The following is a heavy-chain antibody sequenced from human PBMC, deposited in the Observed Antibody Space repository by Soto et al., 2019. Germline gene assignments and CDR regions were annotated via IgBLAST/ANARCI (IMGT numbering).Heavy chain of an antibody. CDR1: GGSISSGGYY. Sequence: QVQLQESGPGLVKPSQTLSLTCTVSGGSISSGGYYWSWIRQHPGKGLEWIGYIYYSGSTYYNPSLKSRVTISVDTSKNQFSLKLSSVTAADTAVYYCASEIWAPTVVTPWYFDYWGQGTLVTVSS. CDR2: IYYSGST. J-gene: IGHJ4*02. D-gene: IGHD4-17*01. CDR3: ASEIWAPTVVTPWYFDY. V-gene: IGHV4-31*03.